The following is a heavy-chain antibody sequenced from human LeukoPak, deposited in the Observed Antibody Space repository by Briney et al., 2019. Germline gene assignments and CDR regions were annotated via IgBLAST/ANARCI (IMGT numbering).Heavy chain of an antibody. CDR3: ARGVVRYFDWLFSDWFDP. CDR1: GYSISSGYY. D-gene: IGHD3-9*01. J-gene: IGHJ5*02. V-gene: IGHV4-38-2*01. Sequence: PSETLSLTCAVSGYSISSGYYWGWIRQAPGKGLEWIGSIYHSGSTHYNPSLKSRVTISVDTPKNQFSLKLSAVTAADTAVYYCARGVVRYFDWLFSDWFDPWGQGTLVTVSS. CDR2: IYHSGST.